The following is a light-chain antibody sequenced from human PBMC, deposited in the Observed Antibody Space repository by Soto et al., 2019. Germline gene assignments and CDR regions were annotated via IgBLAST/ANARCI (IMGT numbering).Light chain of an antibody. J-gene: IGKJ2*03. CDR1: QSVDSRY. V-gene: IGKV3-20*01. CDR3: QQYGSSPRYS. CDR2: AAS. Sequence: DIVLTQSPGTLSLSPGERATLSCRASQSVDSRYLAWYQQKPGQAPRLLIYAASSRATGIPDRFSGSGSGTDFTLTISRLEPEDFAEYYCQQYGSSPRYSFGQGTKLEIK.